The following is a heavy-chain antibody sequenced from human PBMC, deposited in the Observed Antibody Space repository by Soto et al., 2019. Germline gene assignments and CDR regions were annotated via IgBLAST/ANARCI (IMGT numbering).Heavy chain of an antibody. Sequence: SETLSLTCTVSGGSIGTYYWSWIRQPPGKGLEWIGYINYSGSTNYNPSLKSRVTVSVDTYKNQFSLKLSSVTAADTAVYYCARAPRDLYCSGGSCYSVYFDYWGQGTLVTVSS. CDR1: GGSIGTYY. V-gene: IGHV4-59*12. D-gene: IGHD2-15*01. J-gene: IGHJ4*02. CDR2: INYSGST. CDR3: ARAPRDLYCSGGSCYSVYFDY.